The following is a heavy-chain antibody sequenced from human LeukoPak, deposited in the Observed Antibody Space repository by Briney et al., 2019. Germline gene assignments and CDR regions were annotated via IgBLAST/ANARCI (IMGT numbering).Heavy chain of an antibody. CDR1: GYTFTSYG. CDR2: ISGYNGNT. CDR3: ARADIRAIASSGWYGFDY. V-gene: IGHV1-18*01. Sequence: ASVKVSCKASGYTFTSYGISWVRRAPGQGLEWIGWISGYNGNTNYAQKFQGRVTMTTDTSTSTAYMELRSLRSDDTAVYYCARADIRAIASSGWYGFDYWGQGTLVTVSS. J-gene: IGHJ4*02. D-gene: IGHD6-19*01.